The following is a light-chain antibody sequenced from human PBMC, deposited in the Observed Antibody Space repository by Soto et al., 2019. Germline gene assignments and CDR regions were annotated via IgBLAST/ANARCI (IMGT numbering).Light chain of an antibody. CDR1: QSVSSSY. CDR3: QQYGSSLLT. Sequence: EIVLTQSPGTLSLSPGERATLSCRASQSVSSSYLAWYQQKPGQAPRLLIYGASSRATGIPDRFSGSGSGTDFNLTISRLEPEDFAVYYCQQYGSSLLTFGGGTKVESK. J-gene: IGKJ4*01. CDR2: GAS. V-gene: IGKV3-20*01.